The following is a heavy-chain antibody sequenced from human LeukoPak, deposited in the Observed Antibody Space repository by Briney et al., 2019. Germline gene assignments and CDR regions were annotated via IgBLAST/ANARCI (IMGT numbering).Heavy chain of an antibody. CDR2: IYPGDSDT. J-gene: IGHJ4*02. D-gene: IGHD3-22*01. CDR3: ARAHNPDYYDSSALDY. V-gene: IGHV5-51*01. CDR1: GYSFTSYW. Sequence: GESLKISCKGSGYSFTSYWIGWVRQMPGKGLEWMGIIYPGDSDTRYSPSFQGQVTISADKSISTAYLQWSSLKASDTAMYYCARAHNPDYYDSSALDYWGQGTLVTVSS.